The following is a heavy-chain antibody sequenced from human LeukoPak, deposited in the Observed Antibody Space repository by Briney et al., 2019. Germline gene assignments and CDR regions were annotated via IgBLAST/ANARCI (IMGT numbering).Heavy chain of an antibody. CDR2: IKSKNVGGTT. CDR1: GFTFSSYA. J-gene: IGHJ5*02. V-gene: IGHV3-15*01. Sequence: GGSLRLSCAASGFTFSSYAMNWVRQAPGKGLEWVGRIKSKNVGGTTDYAAPVKGRFTISRDDSKNTVYLQMNSLKIEDTAVYYCTSHAAFDPWGQGTLVTVSS. CDR3: TSHAAFDP.